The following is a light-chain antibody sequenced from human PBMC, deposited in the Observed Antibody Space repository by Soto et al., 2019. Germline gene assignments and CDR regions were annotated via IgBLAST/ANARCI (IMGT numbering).Light chain of an antibody. J-gene: IGKJ4*01. Sequence: DIQMTQSPSSLSASVGDRVTITCRASQGISNYLAWYQQKPVKVPKLLIYTASTLQSGVPSRFSGSGSGTDFTLTISSLQPEDVATYYCQKYNNALALTFGGGTKVEIK. V-gene: IGKV1-27*01. CDR3: QKYNNALALT. CDR1: QGISNY. CDR2: TAS.